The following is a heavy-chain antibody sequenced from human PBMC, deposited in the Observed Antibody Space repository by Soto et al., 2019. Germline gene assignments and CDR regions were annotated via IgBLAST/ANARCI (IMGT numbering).Heavy chain of an antibody. J-gene: IGHJ4*02. CDR2: IYWDDDK. V-gene: IGHV2-5*02. CDR3: AHRLSGYNWNGGYFDY. D-gene: IGHD1-1*01. Sequence: QITLKESGPTRVKPTQPLTLTCTFSGFSLTSRPMGVGWIRQPPGKALEWLVFIYWDDDKRYSPSLRIRLSITKDTSGNQVVLTMTNMGPVDTATYYCAHRLSGYNWNGGYFDYWGQGALVTVSS. CDR1: GFSLTSRPMG.